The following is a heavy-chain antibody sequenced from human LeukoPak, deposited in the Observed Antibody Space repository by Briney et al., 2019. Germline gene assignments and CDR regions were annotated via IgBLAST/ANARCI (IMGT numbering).Heavy chain of an antibody. D-gene: IGHD3-22*01. V-gene: IGHV4-39*01. Sequence: SETLSLTCTVSGGSISSSSYHWGWLRQPPGKGLEWIGSIYYSGRTYYHPSLKSRLTISVHTYKHQFSLTLRSVTPAYTTVYYCARHAFYDRGAFDSWGQGTMVSVSS. CDR3: ARHAFYDRGAFDS. CDR2: IYYSGRT. J-gene: IGHJ3*02. CDR1: GGSISSSSYH.